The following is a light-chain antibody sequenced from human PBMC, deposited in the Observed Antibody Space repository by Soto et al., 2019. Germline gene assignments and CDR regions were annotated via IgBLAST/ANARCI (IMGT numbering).Light chain of an antibody. J-gene: IGKJ2*01. CDR3: QQSYSLPYT. Sequence: DIQMTQSPSSLSASVGDRVTITCRPSQSIDNFLNWYQQKPGEAPNLLIYAASSLQSGVSSRFSGSGSGTDFTLTISSLQPEDSATYYCQQSYSLPYTFGQGTKVDIK. CDR1: QSIDNF. V-gene: IGKV1-39*01. CDR2: AAS.